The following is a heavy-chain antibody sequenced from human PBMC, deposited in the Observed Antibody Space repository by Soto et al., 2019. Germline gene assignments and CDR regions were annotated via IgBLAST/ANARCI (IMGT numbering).Heavy chain of an antibody. CDR3: ANDFRFRPWFDT. CDR1: GGSINNSTSF. CDR2: INYRWPA. Sequence: PSETLSLTCSVSGGSINNSTSFWGWRRQSPGKGLEWIATINYRWPAEYNPSLKSRVTISVDRSKNVLSLQMNYVTAPDTAVYYCANDFRFRPWFDTWGQGTLVTVSS. V-gene: IGHV4-39*02. D-gene: IGHD3-16*01. J-gene: IGHJ5*02.